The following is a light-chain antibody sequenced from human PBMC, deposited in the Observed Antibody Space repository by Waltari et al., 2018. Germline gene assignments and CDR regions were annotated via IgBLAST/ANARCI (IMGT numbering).Light chain of an antibody. CDR3: QSYESDNHWV. CDR2: END. J-gene: IGLJ3*02. CDR1: RGFLGFTY. V-gene: IGLV6-57*03. Sequence: FMLTQPPSVSEAPGKTVTISCTRHRGFLGFTYVQWFQQRPATAPTTLIFENDQRPSGVPDRFSGSVDGSSNTASLTISGLKTEDEAVYYCQSYESDNHWVFGGGTTLTVL.